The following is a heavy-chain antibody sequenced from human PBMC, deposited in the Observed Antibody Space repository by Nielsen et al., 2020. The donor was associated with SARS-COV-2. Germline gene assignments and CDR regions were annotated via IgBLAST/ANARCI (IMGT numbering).Heavy chain of an antibody. Sequence: ASVQASCKASGYTFTGYYMHWVRQAPGQGLEWMGWINPNSGGTNYAQKFQGWVTMTRDTSISTAYMELSRLRSDDTAVYYCARDAVLLWFGELIDYWGQGTLVTVSS. D-gene: IGHD3-10*01. CDR1: GYTFTGYY. V-gene: IGHV1-2*04. CDR3: ARDAVLLWFGELIDY. J-gene: IGHJ4*02. CDR2: INPNSGGT.